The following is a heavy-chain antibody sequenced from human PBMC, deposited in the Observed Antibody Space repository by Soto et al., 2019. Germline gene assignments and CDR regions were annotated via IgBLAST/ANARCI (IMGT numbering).Heavy chain of an antibody. Sequence: GGSLRLSCAASGFTFSSYWMHWVRQAPGKGLVWVSRINSDGSSTSYADSVKGRFTISRDNAKNTLYLQMNSLKAEDTAVYYCARVEAGYCSSTSCSTTNWFDPWGQGTLVTVSS. CDR3: ARVEAGYCSSTSCSTTNWFDP. D-gene: IGHD2-2*01. CDR2: INSDGSST. CDR1: GFTFSSYW. J-gene: IGHJ5*02. V-gene: IGHV3-74*01.